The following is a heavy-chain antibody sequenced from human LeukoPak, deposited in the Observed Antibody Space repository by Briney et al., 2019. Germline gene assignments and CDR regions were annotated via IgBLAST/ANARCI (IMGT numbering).Heavy chain of an antibody. J-gene: IGHJ4*02. V-gene: IGHV1-2*02. Sequence: ASVTVSCKASGGTFSSYAISWVRQAPGQGLEWMGWINPNSGGTNYAQKFQGRVTMTRDTSISTAYMELSRLRSDDTAVYYCARVMGGPTGTTYFDYWGQGTLVTVSS. CDR1: GGTFSSYA. CDR2: INPNSGGT. CDR3: ARVMGGPTGTTYFDY. D-gene: IGHD1-1*01.